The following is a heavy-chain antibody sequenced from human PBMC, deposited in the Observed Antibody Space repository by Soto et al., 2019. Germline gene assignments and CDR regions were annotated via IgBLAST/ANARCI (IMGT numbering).Heavy chain of an antibody. V-gene: IGHV1-18*01. CDR1: GYTLTNYA. J-gene: IGHJ4*02. CDR2: INTYNGNS. D-gene: IGHD2-15*01. Sequence: QVQLVQSAAEVKKPGASVKVSCKASGYTLTNYAISWVRQAPGQGPEWMGWINTYNGNSNYAQKFQGRVTMTTDTSTNTAYMELRSPTSDDTAVYYCARDCTGGSCFCIYWGQGTLVTVSS. CDR3: ARDCTGGSCFCIY.